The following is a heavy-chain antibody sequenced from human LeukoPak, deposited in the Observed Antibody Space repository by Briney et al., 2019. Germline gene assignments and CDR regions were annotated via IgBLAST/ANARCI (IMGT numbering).Heavy chain of an antibody. CDR2: IYYSGST. V-gene: IGHV4-59*01. D-gene: IGHD3-10*01. Sequence: PSETLSLTCAVYGGSFSGYYWSWIRQPPGKGLEWIGYIYYSGSTNYNPSLKSRVTISVDTSKNQFSLKLSSVTAADTAVYYCAIGFGEDYYYYYMDVWGKGTTVTVSS. CDR1: GGSFSGYY. CDR3: AIGFGEDYYYYYMDV. J-gene: IGHJ6*03.